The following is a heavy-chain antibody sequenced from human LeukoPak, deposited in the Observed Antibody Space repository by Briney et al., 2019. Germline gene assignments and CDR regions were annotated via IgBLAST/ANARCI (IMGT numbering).Heavy chain of an antibody. D-gene: IGHD3-10*01. Sequence: ASVKVSCKASGYTFTGYYMHWVRQAPGQGLEWMGWINPNSGGTNYAQKFQGRVTMTRDTSISTAYMELSRLRAEDTAVYYCANENYYGSGSYPDYWGQGTLVTVSS. CDR3: ANENYYGSGSYPDY. CDR2: INPNSGGT. V-gene: IGHV1-2*02. CDR1: GYTFTGYY. J-gene: IGHJ4*02.